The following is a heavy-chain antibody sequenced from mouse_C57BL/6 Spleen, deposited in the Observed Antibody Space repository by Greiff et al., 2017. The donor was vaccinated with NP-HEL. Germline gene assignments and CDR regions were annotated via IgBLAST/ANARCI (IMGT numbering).Heavy chain of an antibody. CDR3: AKKKATVVAGDAMDY. V-gene: IGHV1-64*01. Sequence: VQLQQPGAELVKPGASVKLSCKASGYTFTSYWMHWVKQRPGQGLEWIGMIHPNSGSTNYNEKFKSKATLTVDKSSSTAYMQLSSLTSEDSAVYYCAKKKATVVAGDAMDYWGQGTSVTVSS. D-gene: IGHD1-1*01. CDR2: IHPNSGST. CDR1: GYTFTSYW. J-gene: IGHJ4*01.